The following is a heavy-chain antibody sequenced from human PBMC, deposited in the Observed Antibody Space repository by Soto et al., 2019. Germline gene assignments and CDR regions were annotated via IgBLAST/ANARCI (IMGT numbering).Heavy chain of an antibody. V-gene: IGHV4-30-4*01. CDR3: ARVLYSSSWYRRDYYYGMAV. CDR2: IYYSGST. Sequence: QVQLQESGPGLVKPSQTLSLTCTVSGGSISSGDYYWSWIRQPPGKGLEWIGYIYYSGSTYYNPSLKTRVTISVATSKNQFSLNLSSVTAADTAFYYGARVLYSSSWYRRDYYYGMAVWGEGTTVTVSS. J-gene: IGHJ6*04. CDR1: GGSISSGDYY. D-gene: IGHD6-13*01.